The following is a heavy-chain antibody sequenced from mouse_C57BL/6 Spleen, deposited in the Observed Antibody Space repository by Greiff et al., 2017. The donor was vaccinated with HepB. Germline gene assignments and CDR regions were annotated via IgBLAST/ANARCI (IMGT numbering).Heavy chain of an antibody. CDR3: ARGDYDEGGFDY. J-gene: IGHJ2*01. D-gene: IGHD2-4*01. CDR2: IHPNSGST. V-gene: IGHV1-64*01. Sequence: VQLQQPGAELVKPGASVKLSCKASGYTFTSYWMHWVKQRPGQGLEWIGMIHPNSGSTNYNEKFKSKATLTVDKSSSTAYMQLSSLTSEDSAVYYCARGDYDEGGFDYWGQGTTRTVSS. CDR1: GYTFTSYW.